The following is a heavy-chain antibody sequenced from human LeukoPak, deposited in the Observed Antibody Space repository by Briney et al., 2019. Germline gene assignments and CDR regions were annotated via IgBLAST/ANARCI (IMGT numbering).Heavy chain of an antibody. CDR3: AKDYDDAFDM. Sequence: GGSLRLSWAASGFTFSSYDMHWVRQAPGKGLEWVAVISYDGRNKYYPDSVKGRFTISRDNSKNTLYLQMNSLRAEDTAVYYCAKDYDDAFDMWGQGTMVTVSS. V-gene: IGHV3-30*18. D-gene: IGHD5-12*01. J-gene: IGHJ3*02. CDR1: GFTFSSYD. CDR2: ISYDGRNK.